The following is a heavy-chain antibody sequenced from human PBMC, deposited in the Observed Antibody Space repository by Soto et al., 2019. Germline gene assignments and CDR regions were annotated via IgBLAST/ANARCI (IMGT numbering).Heavy chain of an antibody. D-gene: IGHD6-13*01. CDR1: GFSLSTSGMG. J-gene: IGHJ4*02. V-gene: IGHV2-5*02. Sequence: QITLKESGPTLVKPTQTLTLTCTFSGFSLSTSGMGVGWIRQPPGKALEWLALIYWDDDKRYSPSLKSRLTXTXXPSKHQVVLTMTNMDPVDTATYYCARYSSTCSFDYWGQGTLVTVSS. CDR2: IYWDDDK. CDR3: ARYSSTCSFDY.